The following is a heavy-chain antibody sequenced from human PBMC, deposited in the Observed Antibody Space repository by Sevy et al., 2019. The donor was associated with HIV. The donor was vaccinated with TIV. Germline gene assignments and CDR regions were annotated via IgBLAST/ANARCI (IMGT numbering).Heavy chain of an antibody. J-gene: IGHJ4*02. CDR2: IYHSGST. CDR3: ARCPHGGFDY. V-gene: IGHV4-59*01. CDR1: GGSMSAYY. Sequence: SETLSLTCTVSGGSMSAYYWSWIRQPPGKGLEWVGHIYHSGSTDYNPSLKSRVTISLGASMDQFSLQLTSMTAADTAVYYCARCPHGGFDYWGQRVLVTVSS. D-gene: IGHD4-17*01.